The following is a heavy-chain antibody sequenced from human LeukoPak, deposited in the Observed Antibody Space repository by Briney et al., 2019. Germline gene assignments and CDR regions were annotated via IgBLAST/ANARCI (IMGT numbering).Heavy chain of an antibody. Sequence: PSETLSLTCAVSGGFISSGGYSWGWVRQSPGKGLEWIGYIYQTGGTFYNPSLESRVTTSVDNSNNQFSLKLNSVTAADTAVYYCARSDSFGYILDYWGQGTLVTVSS. J-gene: IGHJ4*02. CDR2: IYQTGGT. V-gene: IGHV4-30-2*06. CDR1: GGFISSGGYS. D-gene: IGHD5-18*01. CDR3: ARSDSFGYILDY.